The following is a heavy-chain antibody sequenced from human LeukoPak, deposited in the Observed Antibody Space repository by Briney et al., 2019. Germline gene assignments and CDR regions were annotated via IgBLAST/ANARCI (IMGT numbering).Heavy chain of an antibody. CDR1: GFTFSSYA. J-gene: IGHJ4*02. D-gene: IGHD6-19*01. CDR3: ARDGGGGGWPLDY. Sequence: GGSLRLSCAASGFTFSSYAMHWVRQAPGKGLEWVAVISYDGSNKYYADSVKGRFTISRDNSKNTLYLQMNSLRAEDTAVYYCARDGGGGGWPLDYWGQGTLVTVSS. V-gene: IGHV3-30-3*01. CDR2: ISYDGSNK.